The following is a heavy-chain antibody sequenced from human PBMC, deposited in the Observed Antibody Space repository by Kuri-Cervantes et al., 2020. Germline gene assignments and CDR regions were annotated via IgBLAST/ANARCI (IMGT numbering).Heavy chain of an antibody. D-gene: IGHD2-2*01. J-gene: IGHJ6*04. Sequence: GESLKISCAASGFTFSSYAMNWVRQAPGKGLEWVSYISGTGTIIYNADSVKGRFTISRDNAKNSLYLQMNSLRAEDTAIYYCARGERYCTSPSCHRSLDVWGKGTTVTVSS. V-gene: IGHV3-48*03. CDR1: GFTFSSYA. CDR2: ISGTGTII. CDR3: ARGERYCTSPSCHRSLDV.